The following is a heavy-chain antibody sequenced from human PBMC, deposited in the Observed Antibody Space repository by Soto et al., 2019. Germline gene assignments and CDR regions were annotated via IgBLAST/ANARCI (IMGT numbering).Heavy chain of an antibody. V-gene: IGHV3-7*04. CDR2: IKQDGSQK. Sequence: EVQVVESGGGLVQPGGSLRLSCAASGFTFSRYWMSWVRQAPGKGLEWVANIKQDGSQKWYGDSVTGRFTISRDNTKNSLYLQMNSLRAEDTAVYYCTRGDYHDTSGPFSDAFDVWGQGTMVTVSS. CDR1: GFTFSRYW. J-gene: IGHJ3*01. CDR3: TRGDYHDTSGPFSDAFDV. D-gene: IGHD3-22*01.